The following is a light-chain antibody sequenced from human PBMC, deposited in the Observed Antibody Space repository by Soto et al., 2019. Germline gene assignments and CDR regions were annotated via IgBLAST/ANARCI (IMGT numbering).Light chain of an antibody. CDR1: QSVSSY. V-gene: IGKV3-11*01. CDR2: DAS. Sequence: EIVLTQSPATLSLSPGERATLSCRACQSVSSYLAWYQQKPGQAPRLLIYDASNRATGIPARFSGSGSGTDFTLTISSLEHEDFAVYYCQQRSNWLFTFGPGTKVDIK. CDR3: QQRSNWLFT. J-gene: IGKJ3*01.